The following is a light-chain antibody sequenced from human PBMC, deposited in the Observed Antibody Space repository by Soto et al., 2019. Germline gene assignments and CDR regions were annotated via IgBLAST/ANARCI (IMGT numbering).Light chain of an antibody. CDR1: QSISEF. J-gene: IGKJ4*01. CDR2: DAS. V-gene: IGKV1-5*01. CDR3: QQYSNYPLT. Sequence: DIQMTQSPSTLSASVGDRVTIACRASQSISEFLAWYQRKPGKAPELLIYDASILETGVPSRFSGGGSGTEFTLTITSLQPDDFASYYCQQYSNYPLTFGGGTRVEIK.